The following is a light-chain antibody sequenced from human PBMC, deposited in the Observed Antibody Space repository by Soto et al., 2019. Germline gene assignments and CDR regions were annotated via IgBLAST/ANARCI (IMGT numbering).Light chain of an antibody. CDR2: GAS. V-gene: IGKV3-15*01. J-gene: IGKJ5*01. CDR3: QQYSSSPS. CDR1: QSVSTN. Sequence: EIVLTQSPATLSLSPGERATLSCRASQSVSTNLAWYQQKPGQVPSLLIYGASTRASGIPARFSGSGSGTEFTLTIGSLQSEDFAVYYCQQYSSSPSFGQGTLLEIK.